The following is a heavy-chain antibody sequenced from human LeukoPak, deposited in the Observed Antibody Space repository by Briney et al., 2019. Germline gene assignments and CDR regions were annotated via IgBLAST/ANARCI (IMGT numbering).Heavy chain of an antibody. D-gene: IGHD3-22*01. Sequence: NPSQTLSLTCAVSGGSISSGGYSWSWIRQPPGKGLEWIGYIYYSGTTYYNPSLKSRLTISVDTSKNQFSLKLSSVTAADTAVYYCARGDYYESRDAFDIWGQGTMVTVSS. V-gene: IGHV4-30-4*07. CDR2: IYYSGTT. CDR3: ARGDYYESRDAFDI. J-gene: IGHJ3*02. CDR1: GGSISSGGYS.